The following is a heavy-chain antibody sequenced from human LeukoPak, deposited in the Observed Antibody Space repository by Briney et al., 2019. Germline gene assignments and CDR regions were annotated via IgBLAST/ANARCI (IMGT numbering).Heavy chain of an antibody. Sequence: GASVKVSCKASGYSFSTYTMNWVRQAPGQRLEWMGWINAGNGNTKYSQKFQGRVTITRDTSASTAYMEMRSLRSEATAVYYCAREIDRDDYNRFFDYWGQGTLVTVSS. V-gene: IGHV1-3*01. D-gene: IGHD5-24*01. CDR3: AREIDRDDYNRFFDY. J-gene: IGHJ4*02. CDR1: GYSFSTYT. CDR2: INAGNGNT.